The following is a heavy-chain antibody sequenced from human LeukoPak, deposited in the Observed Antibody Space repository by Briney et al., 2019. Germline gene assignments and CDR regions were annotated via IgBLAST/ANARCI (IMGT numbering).Heavy chain of an antibody. D-gene: IGHD3-9*01. CDR2: ISGSGGST. CDR3: AKVPYFDWLSCFDS. CDR1: GFTFSSYA. J-gene: IGHJ4*02. V-gene: IGHV3-23*01. Sequence: PGGSLRLSCVASGFTFSSYAMSWVRQAPGKGLEWVSAISGSGGSTYYADSVKGRFTISRDNSKNTLYLQMNSLRAEGTAVYYCAKVPYFDWLSCFDSWGQGTLVTVSS.